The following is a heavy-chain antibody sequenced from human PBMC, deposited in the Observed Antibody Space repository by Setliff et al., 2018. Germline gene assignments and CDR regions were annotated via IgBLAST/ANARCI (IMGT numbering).Heavy chain of an antibody. CDR3: AKDGVYSSSWYRALTSRAGFDY. Sequence: HPGGSMRLSCAASGFTFSSYGMHWVRQAPGKGLEWVALIRYDGSNKYYADSVKGRFTISRDNSKNTLYLQMNSLRAEDTAVYYCAKDGVYSSSWYRALTSRAGFDYWGQGTLVTVSS. D-gene: IGHD6-13*01. V-gene: IGHV3-30*02. CDR1: GFTFSSYG. CDR2: IRYDGSNK. J-gene: IGHJ4*02.